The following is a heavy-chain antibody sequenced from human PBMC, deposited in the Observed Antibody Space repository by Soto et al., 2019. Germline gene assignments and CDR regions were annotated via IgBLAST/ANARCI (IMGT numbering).Heavy chain of an antibody. Sequence: PSETLSLTCTVSGGSISSSSYYWGWIRQPPGKGLEWIGSIYYSGSTYYNPSLKSRVTISVDTSKNQFSLKLSSVTAADTAVYYCARHHDYGGNSEDYWGQGTLVTVSS. CDR2: IYYSGST. D-gene: IGHD4-17*01. J-gene: IGHJ4*02. CDR3: ARHHDYGGNSEDY. CDR1: GGSISSSSYY. V-gene: IGHV4-39*01.